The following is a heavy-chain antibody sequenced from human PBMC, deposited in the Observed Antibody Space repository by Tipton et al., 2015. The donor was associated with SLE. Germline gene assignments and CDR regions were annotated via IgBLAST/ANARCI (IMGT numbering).Heavy chain of an antibody. CDR1: GGSISSYY. V-gene: IGHV4-4*07. CDR2: IYTSGST. CDR3: ARANDSSDAFDI. D-gene: IGHD3-22*01. Sequence: TLSLTCTVSGGSISSYYWSWIRQPAGKGLEWIGRIYTSGSTNYNPSLKGRVTISVDTSKNQFSLKLSSVTAADTAVYYCARANDSSDAFDIWGQGTMVTVSS. J-gene: IGHJ3*02.